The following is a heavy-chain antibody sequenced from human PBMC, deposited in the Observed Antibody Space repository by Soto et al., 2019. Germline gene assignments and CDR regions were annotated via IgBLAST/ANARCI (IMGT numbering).Heavy chain of an antibody. D-gene: IGHD6-19*01. CDR3: ARDSVSVAGTVPHYFDY. V-gene: IGHV1-69*13. CDR1: GGTFSSYA. Sequence: SVKVSCKASGGTFSSYAISWVRQTPGQGLEWMGGIIPIFGTANYAQKFQGRVTITADESTSTAYMELSSLRSEDTAVYYCARDSVSVAGTVPHYFDYWGQGTLVTVSS. J-gene: IGHJ4*02. CDR2: IIPIFGTA.